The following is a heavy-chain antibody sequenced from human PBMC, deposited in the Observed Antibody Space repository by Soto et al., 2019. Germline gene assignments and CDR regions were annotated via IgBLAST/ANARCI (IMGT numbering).Heavy chain of an antibody. CDR1: GYTFTSYG. CDR3: ARGRFLEWSHHWGHFDY. V-gene: IGHV1-18*01. Sequence: QVQLVQSGAEVKKPGASVKVSCKASGYTFTSYGISWVRQAPGQGLEWMGWISAYNGNTNYAQKLQGRVTMTTDTSTSTAYMELRSLRSDETAVYYCARGRFLEWSHHWGHFDYWGQGTLVTVSS. CDR2: ISAYNGNT. D-gene: IGHD3-3*01. J-gene: IGHJ4*02.